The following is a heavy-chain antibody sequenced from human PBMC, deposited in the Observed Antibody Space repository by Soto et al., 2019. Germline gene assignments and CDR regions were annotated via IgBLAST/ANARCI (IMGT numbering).Heavy chain of an antibody. D-gene: IGHD6-19*01. CDR3: ARVRIAVAGHYYYYGMDV. V-gene: IGHV1-69*06. J-gene: IGHJ6*02. CDR2: IIPIFGTA. CDR1: GGTFSSYA. Sequence: SVKVSCKASGGTFSSYAISWVRQAPGQGLEWMGGIIPIFGTANYAQKCQGRVTSTADKSTSTAYMELSSLRSEDTAVYYCARVRIAVAGHYYYYGMDVWGQGTTVTVSS.